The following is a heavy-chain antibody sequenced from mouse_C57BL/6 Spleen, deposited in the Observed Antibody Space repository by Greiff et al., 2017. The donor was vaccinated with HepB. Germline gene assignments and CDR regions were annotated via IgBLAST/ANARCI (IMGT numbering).Heavy chain of an antibody. CDR3: ARHTTVVDWYFGV. J-gene: IGHJ1*03. CDR1: GFTFSDYG. Sequence: EVKLVESGGGLVQPGGSLKLSCAASGFTFSDYGMAWVRQAPRKGPEWVAFISNLAYSIYYADTVTGRFTISRENAKNTLYLEMSSLRSEDTAMYYCARHTTVVDWYFGVWGTGTTVTVSS. CDR2: ISNLAYSI. D-gene: IGHD1-1*01. V-gene: IGHV5-15*01.